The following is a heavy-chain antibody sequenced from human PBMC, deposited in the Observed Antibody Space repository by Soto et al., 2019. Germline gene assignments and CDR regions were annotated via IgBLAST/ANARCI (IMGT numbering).Heavy chain of an antibody. CDR1: GFTFTNYF. V-gene: IGHV1-46*01. J-gene: IGHJ6*02. Sequence: QVQLVQSGAEVKKPGASVKVSCKASGFTFTNYFFHWVRQAPRQGLEWMGIISPYDGSTNYVQRLQGRVPITSDTSTSTVYMELSSLRSEDTAVYYCARGDGRGSSGFYYYYGMDVWGHGTTVTVSS. D-gene: IGHD6-25*01. CDR2: ISPYDGST. CDR3: ARGDGRGSSGFYYYYGMDV.